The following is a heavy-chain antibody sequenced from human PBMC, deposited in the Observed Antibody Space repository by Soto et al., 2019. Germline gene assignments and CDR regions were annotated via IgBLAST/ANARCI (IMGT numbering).Heavy chain of an antibody. V-gene: IGHV3-23*01. Sequence: EVQLLESGGRLVQPGGSLRLSCAASGFSFSIYAMNWVRQAPGKGLEWVSGISGGGGSTYHADSVKGRFTISIDNSKNTLYLQMNSLRAEDTAVYYCAKDPTSYDSSAQFDSWGQGTLVTVSS. CDR1: GFSFSIYA. J-gene: IGHJ4*02. D-gene: IGHD3-22*01. CDR3: AKDPTSYDSSAQFDS. CDR2: ISGGGGST.